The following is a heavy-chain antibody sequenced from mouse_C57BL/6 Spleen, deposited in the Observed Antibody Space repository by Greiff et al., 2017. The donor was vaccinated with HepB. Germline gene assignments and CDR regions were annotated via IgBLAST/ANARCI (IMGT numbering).Heavy chain of an antibody. V-gene: IGHV1-72*01. Sequence: QVQLQQPGAELVKPGASVKLSCKASGYTFTSYWMHWVKQRPGRGLEWIGRIDPKSGGTKYNEKFKSKATLTVDKPSSTAYMQLSSLTSEDSSVYYCARWEYYGSFDYWGQGTTLTVSS. CDR1: GYTFTSYW. D-gene: IGHD1-1*01. J-gene: IGHJ2*01. CDR3: ARWEYYGSFDY. CDR2: IDPKSGGT.